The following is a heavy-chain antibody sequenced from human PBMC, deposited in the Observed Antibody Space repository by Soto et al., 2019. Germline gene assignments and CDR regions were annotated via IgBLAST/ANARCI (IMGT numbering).Heavy chain of an antibody. CDR1: GYTFRHLG. V-gene: IGHV1-18*01. CDR2: ISPYNGDT. CDR3: AREYCGGGRCYGVDY. J-gene: IGHJ4*02. Sequence: QVQLVQSGAEVKEPGASVKVSCKASGYTFRHLGISWVRQAPGQGLEWMGWISPYNGDTKYTQKLQGRVTMTTDTSTGTAYLELRSLRSDDTAVYYCAREYCGGGRCYGVDYWGQGTLVTVSS. D-gene: IGHD2-15*01.